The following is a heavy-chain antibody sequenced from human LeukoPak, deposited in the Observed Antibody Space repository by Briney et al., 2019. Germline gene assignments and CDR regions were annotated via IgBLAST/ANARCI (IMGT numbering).Heavy chain of an antibody. J-gene: IGHJ4*02. D-gene: IGHD3-3*01. CDR3: AILRFLEWFFFDY. CDR2: INPNSGGT. CDR1: GYTFTGYY. Sequence: GASVKVSCKASGYTFTGYYMHWVRQAPGQGLEWMGWINPNSGGTNYAQKFQGRVTMTRDTSISTAYMELSRLRSDDTAVYYCAILRFLEWFFFDYWGQGTLVTVSS. V-gene: IGHV1-2*02.